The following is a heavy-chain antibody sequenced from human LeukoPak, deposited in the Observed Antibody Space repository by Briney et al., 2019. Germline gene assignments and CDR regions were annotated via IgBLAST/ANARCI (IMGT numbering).Heavy chain of an antibody. CDR2: IQYDGNNK. Sequence: PGGSLRLSCAASGFTFSSYGMHWVRQAPGKGLEWVAFIQYDGNNKYYADSVKGRFTISRDNSKNTLYLQLDSLRAEDTAVYYCVKPHQVLYFDYWGQGTLVTVSS. CDR1: GFTFSSYG. CDR3: VKPHQVLYFDY. V-gene: IGHV3-30*02. J-gene: IGHJ4*02. D-gene: IGHD2-2*02.